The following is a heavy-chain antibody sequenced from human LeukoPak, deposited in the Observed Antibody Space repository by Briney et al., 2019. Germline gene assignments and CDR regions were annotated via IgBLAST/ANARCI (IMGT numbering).Heavy chain of an antibody. CDR2: ISAYNGNT. CDR1: GYTFTSYG. Sequence: ASVKVSCKASGYTFTSYGISWVRQAPGQGLEWMGWISAYNGNTNYAQKLQGRVTMTTDTSTSTAYMELRSLRSDDTAVYYCARINYDYGDYEGYFDYWGQGTLVTVSS. J-gene: IGHJ4*02. D-gene: IGHD4-17*01. V-gene: IGHV1-18*01. CDR3: ARINYDYGDYEGYFDY.